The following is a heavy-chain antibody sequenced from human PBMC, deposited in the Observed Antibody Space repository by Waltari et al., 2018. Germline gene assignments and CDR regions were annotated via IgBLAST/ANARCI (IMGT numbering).Heavy chain of an antibody. V-gene: IGHV3-33*01. D-gene: IGHD1-1*01. CDR3: ARSGINWNEGVY. J-gene: IGHJ4*02. CDR2: IWYDGSNK. Sequence: VQLVESGGGVVQPGRSLRPSCAASGFTFSSYGLPWVLQAPGKGLEWVAVIWYDGSNKYYADSVKGRFTISRDNSKNTLYLQMNSLRAEDTAVYYCARSGINWNEGVYWGQGTLVTVSS. CDR1: GFTFSSYG.